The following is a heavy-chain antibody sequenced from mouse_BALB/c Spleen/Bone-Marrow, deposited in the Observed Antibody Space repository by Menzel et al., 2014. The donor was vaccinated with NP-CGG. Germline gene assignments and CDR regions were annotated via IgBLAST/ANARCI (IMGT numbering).Heavy chain of an antibody. V-gene: IGHV1-7*01. CDR3: ARGVRGYDGFAY. Sequence: VQLVESGAELAKPGASVKMSCKASGYTFTSYWMHWVKQRPGQGLEWIGYINPSTGYTEYNQKFKDKATLTADKSSSTAYMQLSSLTSEDSAFYYCARGVRGYDGFAYWGQGTLVTVSA. CDR2: INPSTGYT. D-gene: IGHD2-2*01. CDR1: GYTFTSYW. J-gene: IGHJ3*01.